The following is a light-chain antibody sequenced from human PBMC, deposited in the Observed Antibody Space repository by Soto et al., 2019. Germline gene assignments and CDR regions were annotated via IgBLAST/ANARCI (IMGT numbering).Light chain of an antibody. CDR1: QGIRND. J-gene: IGKJ1*01. CDR3: RVPYRHPRA. V-gene: IGKV1-17*01. Sequence: MQVRRSRYYLSARVGDRVAINCRASQGIRNDLSWYQQKPGKAPKRLIYAASSLHSGVPSRFSCSACGREITLAISRVQPEDFATYYWRVPYRHPRACGQGTKVEIK. CDR2: AAS.